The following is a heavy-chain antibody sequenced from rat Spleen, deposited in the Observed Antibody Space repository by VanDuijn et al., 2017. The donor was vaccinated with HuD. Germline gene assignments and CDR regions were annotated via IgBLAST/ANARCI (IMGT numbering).Heavy chain of an antibody. Sequence: EVQLVESGGGLVQPGGSMKLSCAATGFTFSNYYMAWVRQAPPKGLEWVASIITGGGTTYYQDSVKGRFTISRDNAKSTLYLQMDSLRSEDTATYYCARQGRRVYFDYWGQGVMVTVSS. CDR2: IITGGGTT. CDR1: GFTFSNYY. CDR3: ARQGRRVYFDY. J-gene: IGHJ2*01. V-gene: IGHV5-25*01. D-gene: IGHD1-11*01.